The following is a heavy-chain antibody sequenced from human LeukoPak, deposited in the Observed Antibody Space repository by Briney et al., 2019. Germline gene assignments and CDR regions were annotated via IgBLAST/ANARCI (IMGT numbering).Heavy chain of an antibody. D-gene: IGHD1-26*01. J-gene: IGHJ3*02. V-gene: IGHV4-59*13. CDR3: ARDKWEPRYAFDI. CDR2: IYYRGST. CDR1: GGYISGYY. Sequence: SQTLSLTYSVSGGYISGYYWRWIRQPPGKGLEWIGYIYYRGSTNYNPSHQSRVTMSVVTSKNQVSLRLNSVTAADTAVYYCARDKWEPRYAFDIWGQGTMVTVSS.